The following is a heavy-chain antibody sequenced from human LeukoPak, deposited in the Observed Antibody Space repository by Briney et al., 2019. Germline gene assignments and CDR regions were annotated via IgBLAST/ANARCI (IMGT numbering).Heavy chain of an antibody. Sequence: ASVKVSCKASGYTFTSYYMHWVRQAPGQGLEWMGIINPSGGSTSYAQKFQGRVTMTRDTSTSTVYVELSSLRSEDTAVYYCARVWAARHPAGAADTAMVEAGLYYFDYWGQGTLVTVSS. V-gene: IGHV1-46*01. J-gene: IGHJ4*02. D-gene: IGHD5-18*01. CDR3: ARVWAARHPAGAADTAMVEAGLYYFDY. CDR2: INPSGGST. CDR1: GYTFTSYY.